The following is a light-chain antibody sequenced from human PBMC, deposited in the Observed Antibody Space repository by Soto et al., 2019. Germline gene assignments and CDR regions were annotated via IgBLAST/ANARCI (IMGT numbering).Light chain of an antibody. CDR3: QQSYSTYT. J-gene: IGKJ2*01. Sequence: DIQMTQSPSSLSASVGDRVTITCRASQSISSYLNWYQQKPGKAPKLLIYAASSLQSGVPSRISGSGTGKDIPLTISSLQPKDIATYYCQQSYSTYTFGQGTKLEIK. CDR1: QSISSY. CDR2: AAS. V-gene: IGKV1-39*01.